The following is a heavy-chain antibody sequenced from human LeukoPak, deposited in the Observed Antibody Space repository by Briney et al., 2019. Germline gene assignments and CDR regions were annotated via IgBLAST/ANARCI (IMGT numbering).Heavy chain of an antibody. V-gene: IGHV3-7*03. Sequence: GGTLRLSCAASGFTFSSYWMSWVRQAPGKGLEWVANINQDGGEKYYVDSVKGRFTISRGNAKNSLYLQMNSLRAEDTAVYYCAKIGRSGSFFDYWGQGTLVTVSS. CDR2: INQDGGEK. CDR3: AKIGRSGSFFDY. CDR1: GFTFSSYW. D-gene: IGHD3-10*01. J-gene: IGHJ4*02.